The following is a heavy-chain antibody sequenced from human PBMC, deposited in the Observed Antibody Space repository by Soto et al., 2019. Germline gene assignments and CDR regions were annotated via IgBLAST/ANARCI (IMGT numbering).Heavy chain of an antibody. D-gene: IGHD3-9*01. J-gene: IGHJ4*02. CDR3: AKVGERYFDWLSLNYFDY. V-gene: IGHV3-23*01. CDR2: ISGSGGST. CDR1: GFTFSSYA. Sequence: GSLRLSCAASGFTFSSYAMSWVRQAPGKGLEWVSAISGSGGSTYYADSVKGRFTISRDNSKNTLYLQMNSLRAEDTAVYYCAKVGERYFDWLSLNYFDYWGQGTLVTVSS.